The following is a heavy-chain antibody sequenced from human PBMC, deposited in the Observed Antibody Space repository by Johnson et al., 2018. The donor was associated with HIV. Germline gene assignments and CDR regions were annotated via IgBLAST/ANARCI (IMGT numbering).Heavy chain of an antibody. J-gene: IGHJ3*02. CDR3: ARGTLAAFDI. CDR2: IKQDGSEK. CDR1: GFTFNSYA. D-gene: IGHD2-2*01. V-gene: IGHV3-7*05. Sequence: EVQLVESGGGVVQPGRSLRLSCAASGFTFNSYAMHWVRQAPGKGLEWVANIKQDGSEKYYVDSVKGRFTISRDNAKNSVYLQMNSLRAEDTAVYYCARGTLAAFDIWGQGTMVTVSS.